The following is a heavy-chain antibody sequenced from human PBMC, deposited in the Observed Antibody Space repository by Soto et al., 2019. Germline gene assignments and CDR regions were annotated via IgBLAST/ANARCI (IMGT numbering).Heavy chain of an antibody. J-gene: IGHJ4*02. CDR3: ASSLGYDILTGYGMGY. Sequence: LSLTCTVSGGSISSGGYYWSWIRQHPGKGLEWIGYIYYSGSTYYSPSLKSRVTISVDTSKNQFSLKLSSVTAADTAVYYCASSLGYDILTGYGMGYWGQGTLVTVSS. D-gene: IGHD3-9*01. CDR2: IYYSGST. CDR1: GGSISSGGYY. V-gene: IGHV4-31*03.